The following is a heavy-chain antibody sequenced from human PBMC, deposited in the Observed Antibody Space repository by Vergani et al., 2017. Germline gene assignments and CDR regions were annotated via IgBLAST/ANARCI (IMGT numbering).Heavy chain of an antibody. V-gene: IGHV1-2*02. CDR3: ARDILNIVVVPAANILGLDY. D-gene: IGHD2-2*01. CDR1: GYTFTGYY. Sequence: QVQLVQSGAEVKKPGASVKVSCKASGYTFTGYYMHWVRQAPGQGLEWMGWINPNSGGTNYAQKFQGRVTMTRDTSISTAYMELSRLRSDDTAVYYCARDILNIVVVPAANILGLDYWCQGTLVTVSS. J-gene: IGHJ4*02. CDR2: INPNSGGT.